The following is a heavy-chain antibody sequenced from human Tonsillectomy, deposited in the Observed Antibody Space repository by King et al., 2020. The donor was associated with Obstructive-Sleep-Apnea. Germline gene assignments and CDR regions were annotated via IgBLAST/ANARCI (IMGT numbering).Heavy chain of an antibody. CDR3: AKDSMDYDILTGPVDY. V-gene: IGHV3-23*04. Sequence: VQLVESGGGLVQPGGSLSLRLSCAGSGFTFRSYAMSWVRQAPGKGREWVSGIVGSGGSTYYADSVKGRFTISRDISKNTLYRQMNSLRVEDTAVYYCAKDSMDYDILTGPVDYWGQGTLVTVSS. D-gene: IGHD3-9*01. J-gene: IGHJ4*02. CDR2: IVGSGGST. CDR1: GFTFRSYA.